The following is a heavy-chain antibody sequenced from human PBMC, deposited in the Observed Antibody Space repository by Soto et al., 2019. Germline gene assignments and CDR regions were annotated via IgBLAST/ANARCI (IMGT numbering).Heavy chain of an antibody. V-gene: IGHV3-23*01. J-gene: IGHJ4*02. CDR2: ISNGGGST. CDR3: LMGFFFDY. CDR1: GFTFSGYA. Sequence: EVQLLESGGGLVQRGGSLRLSCAASGFTFSGYAMSWVRQAPGKGLEWVSTISNGGGSTWYAESVKGRFTISRDNSKNTLDLQMNSLRAEDTAVYYCLMGFFFDYWGQGTLVTVSS. D-gene: IGHD3-10*01.